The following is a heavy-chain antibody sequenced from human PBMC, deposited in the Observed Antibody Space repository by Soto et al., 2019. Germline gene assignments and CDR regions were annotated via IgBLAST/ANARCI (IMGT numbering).Heavy chain of an antibody. CDR1: GGTFSSYA. J-gene: IGHJ4*02. CDR2: IIPIFGTA. CDR3: ARLWNYYYDY. V-gene: IGHV1-69*13. D-gene: IGHD1-7*01. Sequence: GASVKVSCKASGGTFSSYAISWVRQAPGQGPEWMGGIIPIFGTANYAQKFQGRVTITADESTSTAYMELSSLRSEDTAVYYCARLWNYYYDYWGQGTLVTVSS.